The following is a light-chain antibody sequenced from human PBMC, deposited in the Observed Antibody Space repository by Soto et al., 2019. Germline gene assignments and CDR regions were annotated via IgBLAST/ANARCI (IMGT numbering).Light chain of an antibody. Sequence: QSVLPQPASVSGSPGQAITISCSGSSSDVGAHNFVSWYQHHPGKAPKLMIYEVSNRPSGVSNRFSGSKSGNTASLTISGLQAEDEADYYCNSYTSSNTYVFGSGTKVTVL. J-gene: IGLJ1*01. CDR3: NSYTSSNTYV. CDR2: EVS. V-gene: IGLV2-14*01. CDR1: SSDVGAHNF.